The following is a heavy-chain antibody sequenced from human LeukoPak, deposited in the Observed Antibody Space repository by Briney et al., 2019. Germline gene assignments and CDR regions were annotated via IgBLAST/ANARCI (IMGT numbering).Heavy chain of an antibody. CDR3: ARGTMFPYYFDY. J-gene: IGHJ4*02. V-gene: IGHV3-21*01. CDR1: GFKFSSYS. D-gene: IGHD3-10*02. CDR2: ISSSSSYI. Sequence: GGSLRLSCAASGFKFSSYSMRWVRQAPGKGLEWVSFISSSSSYIYYADSVKGRFTISRDNAKNSLYLQMNSLRAEDTAVYYCARGTMFPYYFDYWGQGSLVTVSS.